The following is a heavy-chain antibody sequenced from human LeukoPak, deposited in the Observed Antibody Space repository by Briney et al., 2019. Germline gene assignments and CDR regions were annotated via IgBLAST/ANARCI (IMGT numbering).Heavy chain of an antibody. J-gene: IGHJ5*02. CDR1: GGTFSSYT. CDR2: IIPILGIA. Sequence: SVKVSCKASGGTFSSYTISWVRQAPGQGLEWMGRIIPILGIANYAQKFQGGVTITADKSTSTAYMELSSPRSEDTAVYYCARGTYDFWSGYYTFWFDPWGQGTLVTVSS. D-gene: IGHD3-3*01. V-gene: IGHV1-69*02. CDR3: ARGTYDFWSGYYTFWFDP.